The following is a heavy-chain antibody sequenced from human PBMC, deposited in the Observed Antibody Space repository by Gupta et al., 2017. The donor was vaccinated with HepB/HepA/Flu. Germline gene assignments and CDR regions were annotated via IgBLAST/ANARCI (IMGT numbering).Heavy chain of an antibody. Sequence: QLQLQESGPGLVKPSETLSLTCTVSGGSISSSSYYWGWIRKPPGKGLEWIGSIYYSGSTYYTPSLKRRFTIAVDTSKNQFSLKLSSVTAADTAVYYCARQEVWFDPWGQGTLVTVSS. CDR3: ARQEVWFDP. CDR2: IYYSGST. CDR1: GGSISSSSYY. V-gene: IGHV4-39*01. J-gene: IGHJ5*02.